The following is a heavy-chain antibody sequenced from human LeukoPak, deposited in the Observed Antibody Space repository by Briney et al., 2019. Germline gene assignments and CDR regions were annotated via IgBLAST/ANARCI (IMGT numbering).Heavy chain of an antibody. D-gene: IGHD3-10*01. Sequence: PGGSLRLSCAASGFTFSSYAMHWVRQAPGKTLESVSAISSNGGATYYANSVKGRFTISRDNSKNTLYLQMNSLRADDTAVYYCARAAQTYYYGSGLQYFQHWGQGTLVTVSS. V-gene: IGHV3-64*01. J-gene: IGHJ1*01. CDR3: ARAAQTYYYGSGLQYFQH. CDR1: GFTFSSYA. CDR2: ISSNGGAT.